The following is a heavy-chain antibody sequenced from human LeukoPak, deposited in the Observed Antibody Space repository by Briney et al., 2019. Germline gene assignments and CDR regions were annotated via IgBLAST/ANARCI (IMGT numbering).Heavy chain of an antibody. V-gene: IGHV3-74*01. CDR3: VYSGNYRFDY. CDR1: GFPFNSHW. J-gene: IGHJ4*02. CDR2: ISSDGSSR. Sequence: GGSLRLSCAASGFPFNSHWMHWVRQAPGKGLVWVSRISSDGSSRSCADSVKGRFTISRDNAKNTLYLEMNSLRDEDTAIYYCVYSGNYRFDYWGQGTLVTASS. D-gene: IGHD1-26*01.